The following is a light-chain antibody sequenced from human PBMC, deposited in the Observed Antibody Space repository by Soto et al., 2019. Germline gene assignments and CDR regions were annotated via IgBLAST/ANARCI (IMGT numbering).Light chain of an antibody. CDR3: EQYGSSRLT. J-gene: IGKJ4*01. Sequence: EIVLTQSPGTLSLSPGERATLSCRASQSVSSSYLAWYQQKPGQAPRLLIYGASSRATGIPDRFSGSGSGTDFTLTISRVEPEDIAVYYCEQYGSSRLTFGGGTKVEIK. CDR1: QSVSSSY. V-gene: IGKV3-20*01. CDR2: GAS.